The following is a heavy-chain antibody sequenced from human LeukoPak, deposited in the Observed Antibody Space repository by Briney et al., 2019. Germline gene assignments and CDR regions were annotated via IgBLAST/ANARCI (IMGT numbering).Heavy chain of an antibody. D-gene: IGHD3-16*01. CDR3: ARDGVSPAYDS. J-gene: IGHJ5*01. V-gene: IGHV1-18*01. CDR1: GFTFINYG. CDR2: ISGYNGDT. Sequence: ASVKVSCKTSGFTFINYGFTWVRQAPGQGLEWMGWISGYNGDTKCARNLQGRVTMTTDTSTSTVYMELTSLRSDDTAVYYCARDGVSPAYDSWGQGTLVSVSS.